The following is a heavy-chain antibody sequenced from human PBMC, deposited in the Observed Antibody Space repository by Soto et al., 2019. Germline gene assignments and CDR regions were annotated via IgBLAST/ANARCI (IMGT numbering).Heavy chain of an antibody. V-gene: IGHV1-69*01. Sequence: QVQLVQSGAEVKKPGSSVKVSCKASGGTFSSYAISWVRQAPGQGLEWMGGIIPIFGTANYAQKFQGRVTITAAESTSTDYMELSSLGSEDTAVDYCSSHYGYYYCMADWGQGTPVTVSS. D-gene: IGHD4-17*01. CDR1: GGTFSSYA. J-gene: IGHJ6*02. CDR2: IIPIFGTA. CDR3: SSHYGYYYCMAD.